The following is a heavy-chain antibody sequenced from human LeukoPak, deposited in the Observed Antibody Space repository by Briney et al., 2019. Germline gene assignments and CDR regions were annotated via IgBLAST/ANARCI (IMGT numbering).Heavy chain of an antibody. J-gene: IGHJ4*02. CDR2: IYYSGST. CDR3: AREGYGDYVFFDY. CDR1: GGSISSYY. V-gene: IGHV4-59*01. Sequence: PSETLSLTCTVSGGSISSYYWSWIRQPPGKGLEWIGYIYYSGSTNYNPSLKSRVTISVDTPKNQFSLKLSSVTAADTAVYYCAREGYGDYVFFDYWGQGTLVTVSS. D-gene: IGHD4-17*01.